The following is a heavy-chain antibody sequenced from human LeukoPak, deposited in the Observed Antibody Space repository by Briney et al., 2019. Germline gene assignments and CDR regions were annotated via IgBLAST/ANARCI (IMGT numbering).Heavy chain of an antibody. J-gene: IGHJ4*02. CDR2: ISYDGSNK. Sequence: GGSLRLSCAASGVTFSSYAMHWVRQAPGKGREWVAVISYDGSNKYYADSVKGRFTISRDNSKNTLYLQMNSLRAEDTAVYSCARDIDRSGWYNLDYWGQGTLVTVSS. CDR1: GVTFSSYA. D-gene: IGHD6-19*01. V-gene: IGHV3-30-3*01. CDR3: ARDIDRSGWYNLDY.